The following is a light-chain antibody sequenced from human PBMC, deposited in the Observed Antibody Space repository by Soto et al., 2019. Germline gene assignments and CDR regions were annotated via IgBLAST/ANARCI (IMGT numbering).Light chain of an antibody. J-gene: IGLJ2*01. Sequence: QSVLTQPPSVSAAPGQKVTISCSGSSSNIGSNSVSWYQQLPGTAPKLLIYDNNKRPSGIPVRFSGSKSGTSPTLGITGLQTGDEADYYCGTWDSSLSVVVIGGGTKLTVL. CDR2: DNN. CDR1: SSNIGSNS. V-gene: IGLV1-51*01. CDR3: GTWDSSLSVVV.